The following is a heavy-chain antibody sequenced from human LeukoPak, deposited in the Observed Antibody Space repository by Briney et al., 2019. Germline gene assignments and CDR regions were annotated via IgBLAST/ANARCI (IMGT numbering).Heavy chain of an antibody. Sequence: SVKVSCKASGGTFSSYAISWVRQAPGQGLEWMGGIIPIFGTASYAQKFQGRVTITADKSTSTAYMELSSLRSEDTAVYYCARERKARYCSSTSCYGHYYGMDVWGKGTTVTVSS. D-gene: IGHD2-2*01. CDR1: GGTFSSYA. CDR2: IIPIFGTA. V-gene: IGHV1-69*06. CDR3: ARERKARYCSSTSCYGHYYGMDV. J-gene: IGHJ6*04.